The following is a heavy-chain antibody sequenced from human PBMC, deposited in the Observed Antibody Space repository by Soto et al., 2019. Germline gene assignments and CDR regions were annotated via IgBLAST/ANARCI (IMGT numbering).Heavy chain of an antibody. J-gene: IGHJ6*02. Sequence: PGESLKISCKGSGYSFTSYWIGWVRQMPGKGLEWMGIIYPGDSDTRYSPSFQGQVTISADKSISTAYLQWSSLKASDTAMYYCARDSGRFGEDYYYYGMDVWGQGTTVTVSS. CDR1: GYSFTSYW. V-gene: IGHV5-51*01. CDR3: ARDSGRFGEDYYYYGMDV. D-gene: IGHD3-10*01. CDR2: IYPGDSDT.